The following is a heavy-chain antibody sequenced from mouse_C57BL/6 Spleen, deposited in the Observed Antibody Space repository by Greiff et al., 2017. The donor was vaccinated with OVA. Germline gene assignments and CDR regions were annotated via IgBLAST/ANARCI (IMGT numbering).Heavy chain of an antibody. CDR3: TSSSYAMDY. CDR1: GYTFTSYW. V-gene: IGHV1-5*01. D-gene: IGHD1-1*01. Sequence: VQLQQSGTVLARPGASVKLSCKTSGYTFTSYWMHWVKQRPGQGLEWIGAIYPGTSDTSYNQKFKGKAKLTAVTSASTACMELSSLTNEDSAIYYCTSSSYAMDYWGQGTSVTVSS. CDR2: IYPGTSDT. J-gene: IGHJ4*01.